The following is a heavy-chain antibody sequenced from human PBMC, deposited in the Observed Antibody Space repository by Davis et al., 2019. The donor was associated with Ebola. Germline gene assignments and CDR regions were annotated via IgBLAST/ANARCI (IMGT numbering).Heavy chain of an antibody. CDR2: IKQDGSEK. Sequence: GESLKISCAASGLTFSSYWMSWVRQAPGKGLEWVANIKQDGSEKYYVDSVRGRFTISRDNAKNSLFLQVNSLRAEDTALYYCARAGNYASPHHFDYWGQGSLVTVSS. CDR3: ARAGNYASPHHFDY. V-gene: IGHV3-7*01. J-gene: IGHJ4*02. D-gene: IGHD1-7*01. CDR1: GLTFSSYW.